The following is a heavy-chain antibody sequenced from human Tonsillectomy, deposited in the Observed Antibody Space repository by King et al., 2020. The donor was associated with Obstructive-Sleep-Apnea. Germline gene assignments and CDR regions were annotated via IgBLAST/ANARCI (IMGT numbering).Heavy chain of an antibody. D-gene: IGHD1-26*01. CDR3: ARDKLYSAFDI. CDR2: IYYSGST. V-gene: IGHV4-59*01. CDR1: CGSISSYY. J-gene: IGHJ3*02. Sequence: QLQESGPGLVKPSETLSLTCTVSCGSISSYYWSWIRQPPGKGLEWMGYIYYSGSTNYNPSLTSRVTISVDTSKNQFSLKLSSVTAADTAVYYCARDKLYSAFDIWGQGTMVTVSS.